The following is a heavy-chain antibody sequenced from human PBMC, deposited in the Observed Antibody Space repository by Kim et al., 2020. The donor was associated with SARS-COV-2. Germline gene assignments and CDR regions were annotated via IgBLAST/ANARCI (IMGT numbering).Heavy chain of an antibody. V-gene: IGHV1-69*04. J-gene: IGHJ6*02. CDR3: ASPRAMHYYYGMDV. CDR2: IIPILGIA. CDR1: GGTFSSYA. Sequence: SVKVSCKASGGTFSSYAISWVRQAPGQGLEWMGRIIPILGIANYAQKFQGRVTITADKSTSTAYMELSSLRSEDTAVYYCASPRAMHYYYGMDVWGQGTTVTVSS.